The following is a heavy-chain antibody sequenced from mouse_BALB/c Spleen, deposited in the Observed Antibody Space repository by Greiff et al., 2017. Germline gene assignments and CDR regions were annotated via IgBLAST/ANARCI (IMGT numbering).Heavy chain of an antibody. Sequence: EVHLVESGGGLVKPGGSLKLSCAASGFTFSSYAMSWVRQTPEKRLEWVATISSGGSYTYYPDSVTGRFTISRDNAKNTLYLPMSSLRSEDTAMYYCARQVGLRRDWYFDVWGAGTTVTVSS. V-gene: IGHV5-9-3*01. D-gene: IGHD2-4*01. CDR3: ARQVGLRRDWYFDV. CDR1: GFTFSSYA. J-gene: IGHJ1*01. CDR2: ISSGGSYT.